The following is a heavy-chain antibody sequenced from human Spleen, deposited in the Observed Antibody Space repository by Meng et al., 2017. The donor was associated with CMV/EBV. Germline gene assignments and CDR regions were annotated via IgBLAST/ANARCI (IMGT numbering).Heavy chain of an antibody. CDR2: INHSGST. Sequence: FSGYYWSWRRQPPGKGLEWIGEINHSGSTNYNPSLKSRVTISVDTSKNQFSLKLSSVTAADTAVYYCARRRGYCSSTSCYKVVPLDYWGKGTLVTVSS. CDR1: FSGYY. V-gene: IGHV4-34*01. CDR3: ARRRGYCSSTSCYKVVPLDY. D-gene: IGHD2-2*02. J-gene: IGHJ4*02.